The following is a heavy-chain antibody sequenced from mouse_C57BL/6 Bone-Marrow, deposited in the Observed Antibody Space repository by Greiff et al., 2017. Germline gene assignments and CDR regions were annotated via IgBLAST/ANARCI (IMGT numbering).Heavy chain of an antibody. CDR1: GYTFTSYW. Sequence: QVQLQQPGAELVRPGSSVKLSCKASGYTFTSYWMHWVKQRPIQGLEWIGNIDPSDIETHYNQKFKDKATLTVDKSSSTAYMQLSSLTSEDSSVYYCASRGYFDYWGQGTTLTVSS. V-gene: IGHV1-52*01. CDR2: IDPSDIET. J-gene: IGHJ2*01. CDR3: ASRGYFDY.